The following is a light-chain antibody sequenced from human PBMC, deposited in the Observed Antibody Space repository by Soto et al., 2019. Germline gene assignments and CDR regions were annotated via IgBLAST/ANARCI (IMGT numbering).Light chain of an antibody. J-gene: IGKJ4*01. CDR3: LQHNSYPLT. Sequence: DIQMTQSPSSLSASVGDRVTITCRASQGIRKDLGWYQQKPGKAPQRLIYAVSSLHSGVPSRFSGSGSGTEITPTNSSLQAEDSATFYCLQHNSYPLTFGGGTKVEIK. V-gene: IGKV1-17*01. CDR1: QGIRKD. CDR2: AVS.